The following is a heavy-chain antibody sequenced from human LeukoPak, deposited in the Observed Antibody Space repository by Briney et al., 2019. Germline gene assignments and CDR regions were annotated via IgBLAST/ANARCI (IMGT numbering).Heavy chain of an antibody. Sequence: KSGGSLRLSCAASGFTFSSYSMNWIRQAPGKGLEWVSSISSSTSYIYYADSVKGRVTISKDNAKNSLYLQMNSLRAEDTAVYYCARAGGSTVSHSDYWGQGTLVTVSS. V-gene: IGHV3-21*01. CDR1: GFTFSSYS. CDR2: ISSSTSYI. D-gene: IGHD4-17*01. J-gene: IGHJ4*02. CDR3: ARAGGSTVSHSDY.